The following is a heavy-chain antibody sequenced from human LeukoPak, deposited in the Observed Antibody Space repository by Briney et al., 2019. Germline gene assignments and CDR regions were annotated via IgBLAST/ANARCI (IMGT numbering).Heavy chain of an antibody. CDR2: IYHSGST. Sequence: SETLSLTCAVSGGSISSGGYSWSWIRQPPGKGLEWIGYIYHSGSTYYNPSLKSRVTISVDTSKNQFSLKLSSVTAADTAVYYCARDPIAAGDYWGLGTLVTVSS. CDR3: ARDPIAAGDY. J-gene: IGHJ4*02. CDR1: GGSISSGGYS. V-gene: IGHV4-30-2*01. D-gene: IGHD6-13*01.